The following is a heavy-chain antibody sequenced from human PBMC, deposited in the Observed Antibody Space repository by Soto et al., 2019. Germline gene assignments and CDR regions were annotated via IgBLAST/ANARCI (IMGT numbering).Heavy chain of an antibody. Sequence: GGSLRLSCAASGFTFSSYAMHWVRQAPGKWLEWVAVISYDGSNKYYADSVKGRFTISRDNSKNTLYLQMNSLRAEDTAVYYCARVGAYCSSTSCYQSPFDYWGQGXLVTVSS. CDR1: GFTFSSYA. CDR3: ARVGAYCSSTSCYQSPFDY. J-gene: IGHJ4*02. D-gene: IGHD2-2*01. V-gene: IGHV3-30-3*01. CDR2: ISYDGSNK.